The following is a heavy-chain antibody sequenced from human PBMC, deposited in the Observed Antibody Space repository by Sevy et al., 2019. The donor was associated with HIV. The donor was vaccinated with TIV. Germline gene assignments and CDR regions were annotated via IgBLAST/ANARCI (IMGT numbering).Heavy chain of an antibody. CDR2: INPNSGGT. CDR1: GYTFTGYY. CDR3: ARQPNGILEWYNWFDP. V-gene: IGHV1-2*02. D-gene: IGHD3-3*01. J-gene: IGHJ5*02. Sequence: ASVKVSCKASGYTFTGYYMHWVRQAPGQGLEWMGWINPNSGGTNYAQKFQGRVTMTRDTSISTAYMELSRLRSDDTAVYYCARQPNGILEWYNWFDPWGQGTLVTVSS.